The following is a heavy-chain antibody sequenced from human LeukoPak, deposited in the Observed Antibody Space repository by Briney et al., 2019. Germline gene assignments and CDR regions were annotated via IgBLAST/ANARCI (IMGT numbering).Heavy chain of an antibody. CDR3: AKDISQEWFGELSVAAFDI. V-gene: IGHV3-43*01. CDR2: ISWDGGST. CDR1: GFTFDDYT. J-gene: IGHJ3*02. Sequence: GGSLRLSCAASGFTFDDYTMHWVRQAPGKGLEWVSLISWDGGSTYYADSVKGRFTISRDNSKNSLYLQMNSLRTEDTALYYCAKDISQEWFGELSVAAFDIWGQGTMVTVSS. D-gene: IGHD3-10*01.